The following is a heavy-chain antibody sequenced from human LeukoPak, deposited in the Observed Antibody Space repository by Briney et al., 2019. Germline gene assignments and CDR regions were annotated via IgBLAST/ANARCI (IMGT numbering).Heavy chain of an antibody. CDR1: GFTFSSFS. Sequence: GGSLRLSCAASGFTFSSFSMNWVRQAPGKGLEWVSSISSSSSYIYYADSVKGRFTISRDNAKNSLYLQMNSLRAEDTAVYYCARDSLRWGFDIWGQGTMVTVSS. D-gene: IGHD4-23*01. CDR3: ARDSLRWGFDI. V-gene: IGHV3-21*01. CDR2: ISSSSSYI. J-gene: IGHJ3*02.